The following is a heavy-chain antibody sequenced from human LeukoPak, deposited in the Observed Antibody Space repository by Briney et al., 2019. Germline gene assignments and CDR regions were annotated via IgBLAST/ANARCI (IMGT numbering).Heavy chain of an antibody. CDR2: IKQDGSEK. D-gene: IGHD1-26*01. CDR1: GFTFSSYW. J-gene: IGHJ6*03. V-gene: IGHV3-7*01. CDR3: ARPIIVGAPVWYMDV. Sequence: PGGSLRLSCAASGFTFSSYWMSWVRQAPGKGLEWVANIKQDGSEKYYVDSVKGRFTISRDNAKNSLYLQMNSLRAKDTAVYYCARPIIVGAPVWYMDVWGKGTTVTVSS.